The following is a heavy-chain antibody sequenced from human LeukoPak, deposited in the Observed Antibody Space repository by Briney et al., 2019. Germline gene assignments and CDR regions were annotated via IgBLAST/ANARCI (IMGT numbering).Heavy chain of an antibody. Sequence: PSETLSLTCAVYGGSFSGYYWSWIRQPPGKGLEWIGEINHSGSTNYNPSLKSRVTISVDTSKNQFSLKLSSVTAADTAVYYCASARGDYWGQGTLVTVSS. CDR2: INHSGST. D-gene: IGHD3-16*01. J-gene: IGHJ4*02. CDR1: GGSFSGYY. V-gene: IGHV4-34*01. CDR3: ASARGDY.